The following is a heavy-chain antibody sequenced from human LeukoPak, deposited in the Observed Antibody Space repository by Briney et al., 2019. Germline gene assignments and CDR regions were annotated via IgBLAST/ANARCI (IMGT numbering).Heavy chain of an antibody. CDR3: ARRSAAVDY. Sequence: GGSLRLSCAASGFTFRSYWMHWVRQAPGKGLDWVAVISYDGSHKYYADSVRGRFTISRDNSKNTVYLQMNSLRTEDTAVYSCARRSAAVDYWGQGTLVSVSS. D-gene: IGHD6-13*01. V-gene: IGHV3-30-3*01. CDR1: GFTFRSYW. CDR2: ISYDGSHK. J-gene: IGHJ4*02.